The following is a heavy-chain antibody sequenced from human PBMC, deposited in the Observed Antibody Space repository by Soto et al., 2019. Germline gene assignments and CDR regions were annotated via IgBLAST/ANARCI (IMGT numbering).Heavy chain of an antibody. CDR3: ARGGAIVVVPAAIQRYYYYYGMDV. Sequence: QVQLVQSGAEVKKPGSSVKVSCKASGGTFSSYAISWVRQAPGQGLEWMGGIIPIFGTANYAQKFQGRVTITADKSTSKAYMELSSLRSEDTAVYYCARGGAIVVVPAAIQRYYYYYGMDVWGQGTTVTVSS. D-gene: IGHD2-2*01. J-gene: IGHJ6*02. CDR1: GGTFSSYA. V-gene: IGHV1-69*06. CDR2: IIPIFGTA.